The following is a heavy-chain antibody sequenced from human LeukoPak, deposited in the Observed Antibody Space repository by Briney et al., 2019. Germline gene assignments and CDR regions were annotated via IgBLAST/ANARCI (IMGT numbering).Heavy chain of an antibody. J-gene: IGHJ4*02. CDR2: IKQDGSDK. CDR3: ARDKDYGDSYFDY. Sequence: GGSLRLSCAASGFTFTTYWMTWVRQAPGKGLEWVANIKQDGSDKYYVDSVKGRFTISRDNAKNSLYLQMNSLRAEDTAVYYCARDKDYGDSYFDYWGQGILVTVSS. D-gene: IGHD4-17*01. CDR1: GFTFTTYW. V-gene: IGHV3-7*01.